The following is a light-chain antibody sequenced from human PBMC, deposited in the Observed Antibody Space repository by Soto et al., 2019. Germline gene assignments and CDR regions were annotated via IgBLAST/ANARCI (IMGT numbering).Light chain of an antibody. Sequence: QSVLTKPASVSGSPGKTNTISCNGTRNEDGGYNYVTWYQQYTDKAPTIIIYDVSNRPSGGSSRCYGSKSGNRDSESISRFQSVYEADYYCISYTTSTASCGFGTGTKVTVL. V-gene: IGLV2-14*01. CDR1: RNEDGGYNY. CDR3: ISYTTSTASCG. J-gene: IGLJ1*01. CDR2: DVS.